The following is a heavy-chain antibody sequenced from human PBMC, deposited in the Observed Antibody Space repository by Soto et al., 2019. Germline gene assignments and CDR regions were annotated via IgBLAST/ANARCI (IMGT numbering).Heavy chain of an antibody. V-gene: IGHV3-23*01. CDR3: AKEVSRDVSYYYMSGYYLAVYRMDV. J-gene: IGHJ6*02. CDR1: GFTFSSYA. CDR2: ISGSGGST. D-gene: IGHD3-22*01. Sequence: PGGSLRLSCAASGFTFSSYAMSWVRQAPGKGLEWVSAISGSGGSTYYADSVKGRFTISRDNSKNTLYLQMNSLRAEDTAVYYCAKEVSRDVSYYYMSGYYLAVYRMDVWGQGTTVPVSS.